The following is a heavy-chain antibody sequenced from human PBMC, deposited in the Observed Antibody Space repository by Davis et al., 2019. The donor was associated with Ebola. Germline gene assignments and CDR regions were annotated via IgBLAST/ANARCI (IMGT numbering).Heavy chain of an antibody. J-gene: IGHJ3*02. CDR1: GGSISSYY. V-gene: IGHV4-59*01. D-gene: IGHD1-26*01. CDR2: IYYSGST. Sequence: MPSETLSLTCTVSGGSISSYYWSWIRQPPGKGLEWIGYIYYSGSTNYNPSLKSRVTISVDTSKNQFSLKLSSVTAADTAVYYCARVGYSGSPVGAFDIWGQGTTVTVSS. CDR3: ARVGYSGSPVGAFDI.